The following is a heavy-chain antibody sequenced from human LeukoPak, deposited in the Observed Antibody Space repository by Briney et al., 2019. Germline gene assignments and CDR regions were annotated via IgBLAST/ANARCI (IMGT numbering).Heavy chain of an antibody. CDR1: GYTFTSYA. CDR2: INAGNGNT. CDR3: AREGLSVYYDSSGYVGAFDI. D-gene: IGHD3-22*01. V-gene: IGHV1-3*03. J-gene: IGHJ3*02. Sequence: GASVKVSCKASGYTFTSYAMHWVRQAPGQRLEWMGWINAGNGNTKYSQEFQGRVTITRDTSAGTAYMELSSLRSEDMAVYYCAREGLSVYYDSSGYVGAFDIWGQGTMVTVSS.